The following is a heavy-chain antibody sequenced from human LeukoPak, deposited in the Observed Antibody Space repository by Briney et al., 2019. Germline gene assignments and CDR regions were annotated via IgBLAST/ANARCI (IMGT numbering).Heavy chain of an antibody. CDR3: ARAKYCSGGTCYAEY. J-gene: IGHJ4*02. Sequence: GESLKISCKGSGYDFPTYWIGWVRQMPGRGLEWMGIIYPGVSDTRYSPSFQGQVTISADKSISTAYLQWSSLKASDTAMYYCARAKYCSGGTCYAEYWGQGTLVTVSS. CDR1: GYDFPTYW. V-gene: IGHV5-51*01. CDR2: IYPGVSDT. D-gene: IGHD2-15*01.